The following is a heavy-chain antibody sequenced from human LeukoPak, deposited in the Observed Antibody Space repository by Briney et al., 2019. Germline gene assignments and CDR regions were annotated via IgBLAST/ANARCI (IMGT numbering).Heavy chain of an antibody. D-gene: IGHD4-23*01. CDR3: TRGTTVISLDY. CDR2: IYYNGDT. CDR1: GFTFSSYW. V-gene: IGHV4-59*01. Sequence: GSLRLSCAASGFTFSSYWMSWIRQAPGKGLEWIGYIYYNGDTNYNPSLKSRVTMSIDTSKTHFSLNLRSVTAADTAVYYCTRGTTVISLDYWGQGILVTVSS. J-gene: IGHJ4*02.